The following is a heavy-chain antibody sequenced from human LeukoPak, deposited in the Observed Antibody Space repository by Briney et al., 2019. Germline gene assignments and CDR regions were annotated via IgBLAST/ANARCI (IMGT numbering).Heavy chain of an antibody. Sequence: ASVKVSCKASGYTFTVYFIHWLRQAPGRGLEWIGWINPNSGDTSYAQKFQGRVTMTRDTSISTAYMELSRLRSDDTDVYYCARVHSSKSRYFDWSPTYYFDSWGQGTLVTVSS. CDR3: ARVHSSKSRYFDWSPTYYFDS. V-gene: IGHV1-2*02. CDR2: INPNSGDT. D-gene: IGHD3-9*01. CDR1: GYTFTVYF. J-gene: IGHJ4*02.